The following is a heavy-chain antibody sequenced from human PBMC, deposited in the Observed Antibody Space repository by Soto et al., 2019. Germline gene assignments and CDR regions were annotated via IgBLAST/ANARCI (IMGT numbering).Heavy chain of an antibody. D-gene: IGHD2-21*01. Sequence: PSETLSLTCTVSGGSVSSGSYYWSWIRQPPGKGLEWIGYIYYSGSTNYNPSLKSRVTISVDTSKNQFSLTLSSVTAADTATYYCARGGISHWAYFYYMDVWDRGTTVTVSS. V-gene: IGHV4-61*01. CDR2: IYYSGST. J-gene: IGHJ6*03. CDR1: GGSVSSGSYY. CDR3: ARGGISHWAYFYYMDV.